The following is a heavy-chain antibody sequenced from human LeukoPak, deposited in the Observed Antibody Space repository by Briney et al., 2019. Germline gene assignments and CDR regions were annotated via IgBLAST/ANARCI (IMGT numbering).Heavy chain of an antibody. Sequence: GGSLRLSCAASGFTFSSYEMSWVRQAPGKGLEWVSYISSSGSTMYYADSVKGRFTISRDNAKNSLYLQMNSLRAEDTAVYYCATYWRHFDWLLSDIWGLGTMVTVSS. CDR2: ISSSGSTM. CDR3: ATYWRHFDWLLSDI. V-gene: IGHV3-48*03. D-gene: IGHD3-9*01. J-gene: IGHJ3*02. CDR1: GFTFSSYE.